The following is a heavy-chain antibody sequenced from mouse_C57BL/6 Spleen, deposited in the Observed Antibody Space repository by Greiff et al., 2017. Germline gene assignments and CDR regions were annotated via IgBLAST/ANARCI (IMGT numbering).Heavy chain of an antibody. D-gene: IGHD1-1*01. Sequence: QVHVKQPGAELVKPGASVKMSCKASGYTFTSYWITWVKQRPGQGLEWIGDIYPGSGSTNYNEKFKSKATLTVDTSSSTAYMQLSSLTSEDSAVYYCASPIYYGSSYDYWGQGTTLTVSS. CDR3: ASPIYYGSSYDY. V-gene: IGHV1-55*01. CDR1: GYTFTSYW. J-gene: IGHJ2*01. CDR2: IYPGSGST.